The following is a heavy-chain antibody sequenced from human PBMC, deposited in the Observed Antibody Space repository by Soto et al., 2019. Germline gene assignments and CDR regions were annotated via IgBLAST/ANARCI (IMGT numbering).Heavy chain of an antibody. D-gene: IGHD1-20*01. CDR2: IYYSGST. J-gene: IGHJ3*02. V-gene: IGHV4-31*03. Sequence: QVQLQESGPGLVKPSQTLSLTCTVSGGSISSGGYYWSWIRQHPGKGLEWIGYIYYSGSTYYNPSLKRRVTISVDTSKNQFSLKLSSVTAADTAVYYCARDPQSITGNFRAFDIWGQGTMVTVSS. CDR1: GGSISSGGYY. CDR3: ARDPQSITGNFRAFDI.